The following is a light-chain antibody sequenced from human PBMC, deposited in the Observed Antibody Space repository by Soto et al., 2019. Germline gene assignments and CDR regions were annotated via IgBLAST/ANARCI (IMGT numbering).Light chain of an antibody. V-gene: IGKV3-20*01. CDR3: QQYGVSPRT. CDR2: DAS. J-gene: IGKJ1*01. Sequence: EFVLTQSPGTLSLSPGERATLSYRASQSFTNTYLAWYQQKPGQAPRLLIYDASSRATGISDRFSGSASGTDFTLTISRLEPEDFAVYYCQQYGVSPRTFGQGTKVDIK. CDR1: QSFTNTY.